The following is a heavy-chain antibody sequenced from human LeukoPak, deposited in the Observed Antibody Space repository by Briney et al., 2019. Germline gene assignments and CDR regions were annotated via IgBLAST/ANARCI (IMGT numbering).Heavy chain of an antibody. CDR3: AREIIPDIVVVVAVYMDV. V-gene: IGHV1-2*06. J-gene: IGHJ6*03. CDR1: GYTFTGNY. D-gene: IGHD2-15*01. CDR2: INPNSGGT. Sequence: ASVKVSCKASGYTFTGNYMHWVRQAPRQGLEWTGRINPNSGGTTYAQKFQGRVTMTSDTSRSTAYMELSRLRSDDTAVYYCAREIIPDIVVVVAVYMDVWGKGTTVSVS.